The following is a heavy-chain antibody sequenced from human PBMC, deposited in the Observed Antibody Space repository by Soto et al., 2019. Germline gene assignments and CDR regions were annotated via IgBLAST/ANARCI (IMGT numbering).Heavy chain of an antibody. J-gene: IGHJ5*02. CDR1: GFTFRSFT. D-gene: IGHD6-25*01. Sequence: WGSLRLSCAASGFTFRSFTMNWVRQAPGKGLEWVSTISSNSAYIYYTDALRGRLTISRDNAKNSLHLQMNSLRAQDTAVYYCTRDASRESSARGWLDRWGMGTLV. CDR2: ISSNSAYI. CDR3: TRDASRESSARGWLDR. V-gene: IGHV3-21*01.